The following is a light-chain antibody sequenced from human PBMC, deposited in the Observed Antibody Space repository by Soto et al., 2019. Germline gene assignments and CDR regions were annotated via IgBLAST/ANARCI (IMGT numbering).Light chain of an antibody. CDR2: DVS. CDR1: SSDVGGYNY. V-gene: IGLV2-11*01. J-gene: IGLJ2*01. CDR3: CSYAGSYPL. Sequence: SVLTQPRSVSGSPGQSVTISCTGTSSDVGGYNYVSWYQQHPGKAPKLMIYDVSKRPSGVPDRFSGSKSGNTASLTISGLQAEDEADYYCCSYAGSYPLFGGGTKVTVL.